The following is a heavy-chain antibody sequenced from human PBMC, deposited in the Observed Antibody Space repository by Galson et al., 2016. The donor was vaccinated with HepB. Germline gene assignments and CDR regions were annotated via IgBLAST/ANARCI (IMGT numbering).Heavy chain of an antibody. CDR1: GISFSSYA. Sequence: SLRLSCAASGISFSSYAMSWVRQAPGKGLEWVSAIRGSGGTTYYADSVKGRFTISRDNSKNTLYLQMNSLRVEETAIYYCAKAEMTTVTRFEHWGQGTLVTVSP. CDR3: AKAEMTTVTRFEH. J-gene: IGHJ4*02. V-gene: IGHV3-23*01. D-gene: IGHD4-17*01. CDR2: IRGSGGTT.